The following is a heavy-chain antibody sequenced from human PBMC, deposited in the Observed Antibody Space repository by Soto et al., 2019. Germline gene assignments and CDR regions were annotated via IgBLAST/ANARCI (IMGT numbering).Heavy chain of an antibody. Sequence: VSLLLSCAAAGFDFEDFAMHWVRQAAGKGLEWVSLINSDGTDSYYMDSVRGRFTISRDNGKNSLYLQMDRLRPEDTAFYFCAKALYYYDSSPLDHWGQGTLVTVSS. V-gene: IGHV3-43D*04. J-gene: IGHJ4*02. CDR3: AKALYYYDSSPLDH. D-gene: IGHD3-22*01. CDR2: INSDGTDS. CDR1: GFDFEDFA.